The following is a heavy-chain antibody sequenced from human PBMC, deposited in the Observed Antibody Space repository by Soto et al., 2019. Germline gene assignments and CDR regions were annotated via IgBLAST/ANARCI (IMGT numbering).Heavy chain of an antibody. V-gene: IGHV4-59*01. D-gene: IGHD2-15*01. Sequence: SETLSLTCTVSGGSISSYYWSWIRQPPGKGLEWIGYIYYSGSTNYNPSLKSRVTISVDTSKNQFSLKLSSVTAADTAVYYCARSARRVAATQRGESWFDPWGQGTLVTVSS. CDR2: IYYSGST. J-gene: IGHJ5*02. CDR1: GGSISSYY. CDR3: ARSARRVAATQRGESWFDP.